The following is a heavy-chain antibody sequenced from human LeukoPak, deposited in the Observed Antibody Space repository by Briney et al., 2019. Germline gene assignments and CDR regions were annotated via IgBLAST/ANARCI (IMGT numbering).Heavy chain of an antibody. J-gene: IGHJ5*02. CDR2: INPNSGGT. CDR3: ARDRITMVRGVKHNWFDP. Sequence: ASVKVSCKASGYTFTGYYMHWVRQAPGQGLEWMGWINPNSGGTNYAQKFQGRVTMTRDTSISTAYMELSRLRSDDTAVYYCARDRITMVRGVKHNWFDPWGQGTLVTVSS. CDR1: GYTFTGYY. V-gene: IGHV1-2*02. D-gene: IGHD3-10*01.